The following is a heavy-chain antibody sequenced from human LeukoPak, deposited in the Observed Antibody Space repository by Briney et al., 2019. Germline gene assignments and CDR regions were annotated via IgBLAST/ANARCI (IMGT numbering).Heavy chain of an antibody. CDR3: AKSQSVSGSNWFDP. CDR2: ISGSGDTT. Sequence: GGSLRLSCAASGFTFSSYAMSWVRQAPGKGLEWVSGISGSGDTTYYADSVKGRFIISRDNSKNTVYLQMNSLRAEDTAVFYCAKSQSVSGSNWFDPWGQGTLVTVSS. J-gene: IGHJ5*02. D-gene: IGHD1-1*01. V-gene: IGHV3-23*01. CDR1: GFTFSSYA.